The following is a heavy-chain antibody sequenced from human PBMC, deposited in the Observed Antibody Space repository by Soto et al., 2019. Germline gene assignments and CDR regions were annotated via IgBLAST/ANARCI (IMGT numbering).Heavy chain of an antibody. Sequence: EVQLVESGGGLVQPGGSLRLSCAASGFSVSNNYMSWIRQAPGKGLEWVSAIYSGGSTYYADSVKGRFTISRDNFKNTLSLQMNILRDDDTAVYYCARAYGVNWAEYVQHWGQGTLGTVSS. CDR2: IYSGGST. V-gene: IGHV3-66*01. CDR3: ARAYGVNWAEYVQH. D-gene: IGHD1-20*01. J-gene: IGHJ1*01. CDR1: GFSVSNNY.